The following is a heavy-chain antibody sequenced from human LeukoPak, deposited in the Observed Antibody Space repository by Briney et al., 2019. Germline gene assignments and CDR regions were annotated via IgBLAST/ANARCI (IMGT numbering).Heavy chain of an antibody. CDR1: GFTFSSYA. D-gene: IGHD6-25*01. CDR3: ANHRAGPRFYFYYMDV. J-gene: IGHJ6*03. CDR2: IMGSGDKT. Sequence: PGGSLRLSCAASGFTFSSYAMSWVRQAPGKGLEWVSAIMGSGDKTYYADSMRGRFTISRDNSKNTLFLQMISLRAEDTAVYYCANHRAGPRFYFYYMDVWGKGTTVTVSS. V-gene: IGHV3-23*01.